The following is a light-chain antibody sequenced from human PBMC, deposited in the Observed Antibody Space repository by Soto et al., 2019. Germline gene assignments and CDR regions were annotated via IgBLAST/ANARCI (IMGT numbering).Light chain of an antibody. CDR1: QSVSIY. CDR3: QQRSNSPPWIT. CDR2: DAS. Sequence: EVVLTQSPATLSLSPGDRATLSCRASQSVSIYLAWYQQKPGQAPRLLIYDASNWATGIPAKFSGSGSGTDFALTISSLEPEDSAFSYCQQRSNSPPWITFGRGTRLEIK. J-gene: IGKJ5*01. V-gene: IGKV3-11*01.